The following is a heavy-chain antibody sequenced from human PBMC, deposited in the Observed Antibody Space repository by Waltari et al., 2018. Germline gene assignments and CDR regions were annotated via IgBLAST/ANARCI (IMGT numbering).Heavy chain of an antibody. Sequence: QVQLVQSGAEVKKPGASVKVSCKASGYTFTGYYMHWVRQSPGQGLEWMGWINPNSGGTNYAQKFQGRVTMTRDTSISTAYMELSRLRSDDTAVYYCASAPSYSSSWYGGYYFDYWGQGTLVTVSS. CDR3: ASAPSYSSSWYGGYYFDY. CDR1: GYTFTGYY. V-gene: IGHV1-2*02. CDR2: INPNSGGT. D-gene: IGHD6-13*01. J-gene: IGHJ4*02.